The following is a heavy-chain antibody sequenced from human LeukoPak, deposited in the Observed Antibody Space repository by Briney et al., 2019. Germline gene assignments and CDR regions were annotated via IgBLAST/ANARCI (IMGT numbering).Heavy chain of an antibody. CDR3: AKDQNQPLLYNFDY. Sequence: GRSLRLSCAASGFTFSSYAMHWVRQAPGKGLEWVSAISGSGGSTYYADSVKGRFTISRDNSKNTLYLQMNSLRAEDTAVYYCAKDQNQPLLYNFDYWGQGTLVTVSS. CDR1: GFTFSSYA. J-gene: IGHJ4*02. V-gene: IGHV3-23*01. D-gene: IGHD2-2*02. CDR2: ISGSGGST.